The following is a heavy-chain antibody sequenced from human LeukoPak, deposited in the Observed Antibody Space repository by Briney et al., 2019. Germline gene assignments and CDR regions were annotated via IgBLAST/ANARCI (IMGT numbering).Heavy chain of an antibody. Sequence: ASVKVSCKASGYTFTNYGISWVRQAPGQGLEWMGWISIYNGNTDYAQKLRGRVTMSTDTPTSTAYMELRSLRSDDPAVYYCARITYDFWSGYYMPDDPWGQGTLVTVSS. CDR2: ISIYNGNT. V-gene: IGHV1-18*01. J-gene: IGHJ5*02. CDR3: ARITYDFWSGYYMPDDP. CDR1: GYTFTNYG. D-gene: IGHD3-3*01.